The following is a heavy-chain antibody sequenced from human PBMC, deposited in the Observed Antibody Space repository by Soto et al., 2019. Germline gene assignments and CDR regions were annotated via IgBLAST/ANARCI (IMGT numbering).Heavy chain of an antibody. CDR2: MHPDSGAP. V-gene: IGHV1-2*04. J-gene: IGHJ6*02. CDR1: GYTFTGYY. D-gene: IGHD3-10*01. CDR3: ARLNYFASGTDYFRGMDV. Sequence: QVQLVQSGAEVKKPGASVKVSCKASGYTFTGYYIHWVRQAPGQGLEWMGWMHPDSGAPKYAQKVQGXDTXXRXGSISTAYMELTRLKSDDTAVYYCARLNYFASGTDYFRGMDVWGQGTTVTVSS.